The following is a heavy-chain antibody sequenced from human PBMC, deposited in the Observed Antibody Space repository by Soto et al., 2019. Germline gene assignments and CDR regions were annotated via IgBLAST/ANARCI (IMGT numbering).Heavy chain of an antibody. V-gene: IGHV3-23*01. D-gene: IGHD1-26*01. J-gene: IGHJ4*02. CDR1: GFTFSSYA. CDR2: ISGSGGST. Sequence: GESLKISCAASGFTFSSYAMSWVRQAPGKGLEWVSAISGSGGSTYYADSVKGRFTISRDNSKNTLYLQMNSLRAEDTAVYYCAKGGVVGATSFYDYWGQGTLVTVSS. CDR3: AKGGVVGATSFYDY.